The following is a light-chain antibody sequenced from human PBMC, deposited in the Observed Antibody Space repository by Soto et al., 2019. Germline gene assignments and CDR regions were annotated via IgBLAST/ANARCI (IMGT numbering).Light chain of an antibody. CDR1: QSVSSD. V-gene: IGKV3-15*01. J-gene: IGKJ3*01. CDR3: QQYNDWPFT. Sequence: EIVMTQSPDTLSVSPGERATLSCGASQSVSSDLAWYQQKPGQAPRLLISGASTRATGIPARFSGSGSGTEFTLTISSLQSEDFAVYFCQQYNDWPFTIGPGTKVDIK. CDR2: GAS.